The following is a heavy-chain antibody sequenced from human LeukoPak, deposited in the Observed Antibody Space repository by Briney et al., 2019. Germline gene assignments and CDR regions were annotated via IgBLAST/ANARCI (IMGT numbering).Heavy chain of an antibody. Sequence: SQTLSLTCTVSGGSISSGSYYWSWIRQPAGKGLEWIGRIYTSGSTNYNPSLKSRVTISVDTSKNQFSLKLSSVTAADTAVYYCATSGLRPIYCYYGMDVWGQGTTVTVSS. CDR1: GGSISSGSYY. V-gene: IGHV4-61*02. J-gene: IGHJ6*02. CDR3: ATSGLRPIYCYYGMDV. CDR2: IYTSGST. D-gene: IGHD5-12*01.